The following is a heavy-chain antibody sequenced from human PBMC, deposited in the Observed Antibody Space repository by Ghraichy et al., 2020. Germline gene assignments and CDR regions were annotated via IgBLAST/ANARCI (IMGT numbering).Heavy chain of an antibody. J-gene: IGHJ3*02. CDR3: ARDKEQWLVFVNAFDI. CDR1: GYTFTSYG. CDR2: ISAYNGNT. V-gene: IGHV1-18*01. D-gene: IGHD6-19*01. Sequence: ASVKVSCKASGYTFTSYGISWVRQAPGQGLEWMGWISAYNGNTNYAQKLQGRVTMTTDTSTSTAYMELRSLRSDDTAVYYCARDKEQWLVFVNAFDIWGQGTMVTVSS.